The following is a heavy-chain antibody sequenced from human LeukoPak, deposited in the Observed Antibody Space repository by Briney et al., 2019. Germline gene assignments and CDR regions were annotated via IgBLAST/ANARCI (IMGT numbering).Heavy chain of an antibody. D-gene: IGHD5-18*01. J-gene: IGHJ4*02. Sequence: SETLSLTSTVSGGSISSYYWSWIRQPPGEGLEWIGYIYCSGSTNYNPSLKSRVTISVDTSKNQFSLKLSSVTAADTAVYYCASGYSYGHLDYWGQGTLVTVSS. V-gene: IGHV4-59*01. CDR3: ASGYSYGHLDY. CDR2: IYCSGST. CDR1: GGSISSYY.